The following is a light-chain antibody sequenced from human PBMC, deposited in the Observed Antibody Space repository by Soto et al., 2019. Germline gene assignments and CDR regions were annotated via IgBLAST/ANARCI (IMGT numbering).Light chain of an antibody. CDR1: SSDVGGYNY. J-gene: IGLJ3*02. CDR2: EVT. Sequence: SAVRRAASECRSRGPSVTISCTGTSSDVGGYNYVSWYQQYPGRAPKLMIYEVTKRPSGVPDRFSGSKSGNTASLTVSELQAEDEADYYCSSYAASNNFYFVFGGGTK. CDR3: SSYAASNNFYFV. V-gene: IGLV2-8*02.